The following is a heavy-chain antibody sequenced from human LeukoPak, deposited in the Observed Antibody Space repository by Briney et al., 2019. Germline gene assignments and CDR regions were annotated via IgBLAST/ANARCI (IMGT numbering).Heavy chain of an antibody. Sequence: PRASVKVSCKASGGTFSSYAISWVRQAPGQGLEWMGGIIPIFGTANYAQKFQGRVTITTDESTSTAYMELSSLRSEDTAVYYCARVAHSSSHGDYYYYYYMDVWGKGTTVTVSS. CDR2: IIPIFGTA. V-gene: IGHV1-69*05. D-gene: IGHD6-6*01. J-gene: IGHJ6*03. CDR3: ARVAHSSSHGDYYYYYYMDV. CDR1: GGTFSSYA.